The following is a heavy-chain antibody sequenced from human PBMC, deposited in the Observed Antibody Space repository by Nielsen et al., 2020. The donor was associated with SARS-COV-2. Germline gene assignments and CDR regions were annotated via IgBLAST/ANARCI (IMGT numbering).Heavy chain of an antibody. CDR2: IIPIFGTA. D-gene: IGHD2-8*01. CDR3: AREMRRMNYDY. V-gene: IGHV1-69*01. J-gene: IGHJ4*02. Sequence: WVRQAPGQGLEWMGGIIPIFGTANYAQKFQGRVTITADESTSTAYMELSSLRSEDTAVYYCAREMRRMNYDYWGQGTLVTVSS.